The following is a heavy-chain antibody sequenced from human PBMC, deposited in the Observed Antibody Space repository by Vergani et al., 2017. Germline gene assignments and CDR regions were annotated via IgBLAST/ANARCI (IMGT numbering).Heavy chain of an antibody. J-gene: IGHJ4*02. D-gene: IGHD5-12*01. V-gene: IGHV4-39*01. CDR3: ATHGGGRGCSGYDCPIDY. CDR2: IYYSGST. CDR1: GGSISSSSYY. Sequence: QLQLQESGPGLVKPSETLSLTCTVSGGSISSSSYYWGWIRQPPGKGLEWIGSIYYSGSTYYNPSLKSRVTISVDTSKNHFSLKLSSVTAADTAVYYWATHGGGRGCSGYDCPIDYWGQGTLVTVSS.